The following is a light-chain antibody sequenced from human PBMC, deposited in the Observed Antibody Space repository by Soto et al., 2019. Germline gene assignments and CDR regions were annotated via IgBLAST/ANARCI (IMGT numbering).Light chain of an antibody. Sequence: DIQMTQSPSSPSASFGDRVTLTCRASQNIDTYLNWYQQKPGTAPKVQMYAASSLHSGVPSRFSGSGSRTDFTLTISRLQPEDFATYYCQHSHTTPYTFGQGTKLEI. CDR3: QHSHTTPYT. V-gene: IGKV1-39*01. CDR1: QNIDTY. J-gene: IGKJ2*01. CDR2: AAS.